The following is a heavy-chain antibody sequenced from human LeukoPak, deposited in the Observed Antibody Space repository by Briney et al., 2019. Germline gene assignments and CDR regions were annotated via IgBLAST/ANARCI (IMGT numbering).Heavy chain of an antibody. CDR3: ARLKGSGSYYKA. CDR2: ISYDGSNK. D-gene: IGHD3-10*01. J-gene: IGHJ5*02. CDR1: GFTFSSYA. Sequence: GGSLRLSCATSGFTFSSYAMHWVRQAPGKGLEWVAVISYDGSNKYYADSVKGRFTISRDNPQNTLYLQMNSLRAEDTAVYYCARLKGSGSYYKAWGQGTLVTVSS. V-gene: IGHV3-30-3*01.